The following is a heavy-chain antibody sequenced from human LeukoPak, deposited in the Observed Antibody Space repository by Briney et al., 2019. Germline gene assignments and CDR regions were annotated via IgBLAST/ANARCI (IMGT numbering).Heavy chain of an antibody. Sequence: PGGSLRLSCAGSGFTFSSYTMSRVRQAPGKELEWVSSIGYSDTSIYYADSVKGRFTISRDNAKNSLDLQMNSLRVDDTAVYYCVRDRGYSTFDYWGQGTLVIVSS. V-gene: IGHV3-21*03. J-gene: IGHJ4*02. CDR1: GFTFSSYT. D-gene: IGHD4-23*01. CDR3: VRDRGYSTFDY. CDR2: IGYSDTSI.